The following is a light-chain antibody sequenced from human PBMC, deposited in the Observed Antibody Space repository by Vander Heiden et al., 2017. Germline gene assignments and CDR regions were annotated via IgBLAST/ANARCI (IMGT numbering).Light chain of an antibody. CDR1: QGISSY. J-gene: IGKJ3*01. CDR2: AAS. CDR3: QQRFSEHGALT. Sequence: DIQLTQSPSFLSASVGDRVTITCRASQGISSYLAWYQQKPGKAPKLLIYAASILQRVVTSRFSGSGYRTEFTLTISSLLPDVFAPNYCQQRFSEHGALTFGHGTKVDIK. V-gene: IGKV1-9*01.